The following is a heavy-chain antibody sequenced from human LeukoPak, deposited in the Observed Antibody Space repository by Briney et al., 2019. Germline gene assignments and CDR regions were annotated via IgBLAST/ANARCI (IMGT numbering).Heavy chain of an antibody. CDR2: INPSGGST. CDR3: ARDPSNWSNKYYFDY. J-gene: IGHJ4*02. V-gene: IGHV1-46*01. Sequence: GASVKVSCKASGYTFTSYYMHWVRQAPGQGLEWMGIINPSGGSTSYAQKFQGRVTMTRDTSISTAYMELSRLRSDDTAVYYCARDPSNWSNKYYFDYWGQGTLVTVSS. D-gene: IGHD1-20*01. CDR1: GYTFTSYY.